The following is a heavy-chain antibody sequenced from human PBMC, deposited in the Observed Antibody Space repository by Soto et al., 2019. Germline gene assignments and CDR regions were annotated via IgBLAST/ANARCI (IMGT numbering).Heavy chain of an antibody. V-gene: IGHV4-34*01. CDR2: INHSGST. CDR1: GGSFSGYY. J-gene: IGHJ5*02. D-gene: IGHD3-9*01. Sequence: SETLSLTCAVYGGSFSGYYWSWIRQPPGKGLEWIGEINHSGSTNYNPSLKSRVTISVDTSKNQFSLKLSSVTAADTAVYYCARGSPPYYDILTGPPGRWFDLWGQGTLVTGSS. CDR3: ARGSPPYYDILTGPPGRWFDL.